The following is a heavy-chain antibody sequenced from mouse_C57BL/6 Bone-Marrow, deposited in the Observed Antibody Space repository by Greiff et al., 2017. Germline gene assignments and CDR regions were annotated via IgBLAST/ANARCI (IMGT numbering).Heavy chain of an antibody. CDR3: ARRRHY. J-gene: IGHJ3*01. CDR2: IYPRSGNT. D-gene: IGHD3-2*01. CDR1: GYTFTSYG. V-gene: IGHV1-81*01. Sequence: QVQLKQSGAELARPGASVKLSCKASGYTFTSYGISWVKQRTGQGLEWIGEIYPRSGNTYYNEKFKGKATLTADKSSSTAYMELRSLTSEDSAVYFCARRRHYWGQGTLVTVSA.